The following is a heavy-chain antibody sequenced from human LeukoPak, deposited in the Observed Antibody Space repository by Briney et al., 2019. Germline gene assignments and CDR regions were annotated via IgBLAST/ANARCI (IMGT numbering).Heavy chain of an antibody. CDR1: GYTFTSYG. Sequence: GASVKVSCKASGYTFTSYGISWVGQAPGQGLEWMGWISAYNGNTNYAQKLQGRVTMTTDTSTSTAYMELRSLRPDDTAVYYCARDYYDSSGYPPGGYYFDYWGQGTLVTVSS. CDR2: ISAYNGNT. D-gene: IGHD3-22*01. J-gene: IGHJ4*02. CDR3: ARDYYDSSGYPPGGYYFDY. V-gene: IGHV1-18*01.